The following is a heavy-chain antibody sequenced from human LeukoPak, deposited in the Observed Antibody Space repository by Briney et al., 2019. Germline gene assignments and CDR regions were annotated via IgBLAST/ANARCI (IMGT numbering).Heavy chain of an antibody. Sequence: ASVKVSCKASGYTFTGYYMHWVRQAPGQGLEWMGWINLNSGGTNYAQKFQGRVTMTRDTSISTAYMELSRLRSDDTAVYYCARERYCSSTSCYDFDYWGQGTLVTVSS. D-gene: IGHD2-2*01. CDR2: INLNSGGT. V-gene: IGHV1-2*02. CDR1: GYTFTGYY. J-gene: IGHJ4*02. CDR3: ARERYCSSTSCYDFDY.